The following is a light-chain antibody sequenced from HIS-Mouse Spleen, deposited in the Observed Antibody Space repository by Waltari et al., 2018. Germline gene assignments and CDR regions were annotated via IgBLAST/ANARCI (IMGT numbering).Light chain of an antibody. CDR1: QGISSY. CDR3: QQYYSYPYT. Sequence: AIRMTQSPSSFSASTGDRVAITCRASQGISSYLAWYQQKPGKAPKLLLYAASTLQSGVPSRFSGSGSGTEFTLTISCLQSEDFATYYCQQYYSYPYTFGQGTKLEIK. CDR2: AAS. J-gene: IGKJ2*01. V-gene: IGKV1-8*01.